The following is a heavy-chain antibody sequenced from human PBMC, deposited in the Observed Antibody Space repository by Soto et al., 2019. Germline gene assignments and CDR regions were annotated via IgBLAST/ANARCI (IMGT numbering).Heavy chain of an antibody. CDR2: ISAYNGNT. J-gene: IGHJ5*02. V-gene: IGHV1-18*01. CDR1: GYTFTSYG. D-gene: IGHD2-2*01. Sequence: GASVKVSCKASGYTFTSYGISWVRQATGQGLEWMGWISAYNGNTNYAQKLQGRVTMTTDTSTSTAYMELRSLRSDDTAVYYCARDQVVAVPAELIAARPTWFDHWGQGTLVTVSS. CDR3: ARDQVVAVPAELIAARPTWFDH.